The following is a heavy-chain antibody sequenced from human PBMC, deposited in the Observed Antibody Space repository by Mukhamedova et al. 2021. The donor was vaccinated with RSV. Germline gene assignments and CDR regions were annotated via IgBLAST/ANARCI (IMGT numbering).Heavy chain of an antibody. V-gene: IGHV3-15*07. CDR3: ATGEGYCSATSCPTPNFYLNY. J-gene: IGHJ4*02. Sequence: VGRIKSHPAGGTTDYAAPVRGRFTISRDDSRNTVYLQMNSLTTEDTAIYFCATGEGYCSATSCPTPNFYLNYWGQGTLVAVSS. D-gene: IGHD2-2*01. CDR2: IKSHPAGGTT.